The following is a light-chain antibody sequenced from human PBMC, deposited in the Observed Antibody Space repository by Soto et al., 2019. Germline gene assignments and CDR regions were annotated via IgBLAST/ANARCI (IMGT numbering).Light chain of an antibody. Sequence: ENMLTQYPGTLSLSRGERATLSCRASQSVSNNYLAWYQQKPGQAPRLLIYGASNRATGIPDRFSGSGSGTDFTLTISRLEPEDFAVYYCQQYGSSGTFGQGTKVDIK. J-gene: IGKJ1*01. CDR3: QQYGSSGT. CDR2: GAS. V-gene: IGKV3-20*01. CDR1: QSVSNNY.